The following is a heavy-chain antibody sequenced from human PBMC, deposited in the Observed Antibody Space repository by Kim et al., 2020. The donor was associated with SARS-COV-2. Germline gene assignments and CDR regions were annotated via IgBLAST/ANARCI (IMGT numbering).Heavy chain of an antibody. CDR3: ASGVGYYYGMDV. J-gene: IGHJ6*02. Sequence: NYAQKCQGRVTITADNSTTTAYMELSSLGSEDTAVYYCASGVGYYYGMDVWGQGTTVPVSS. D-gene: IGHD1-26*01. V-gene: IGHV1-69*02.